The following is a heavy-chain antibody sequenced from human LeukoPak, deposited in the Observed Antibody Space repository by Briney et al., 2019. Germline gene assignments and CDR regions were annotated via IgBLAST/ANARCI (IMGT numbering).Heavy chain of an antibody. J-gene: IGHJ3*02. V-gene: IGHV1-2*02. CDR3: ARGAGGYGDAFDI. CDR1: GYTFTGHY. Sequence: ASVKVSCKASGYTFTGHYMHWVRQAPGQGLEWMGWINPNSGGTNYAQKFQGRVTMTRDTSISTAYMELSRLRSDDTAVYYCARGAGGYGDAFDIWGQGTMVTVSS. CDR2: INPNSGGT. D-gene: IGHD5-12*01.